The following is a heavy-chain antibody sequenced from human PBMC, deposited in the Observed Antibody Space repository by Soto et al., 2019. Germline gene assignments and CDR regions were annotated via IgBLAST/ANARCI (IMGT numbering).Heavy chain of an antibody. J-gene: IGHJ4*02. CDR3: ARAPLGIIVAPDF. V-gene: IGHV1-18*01. CDR1: GYTFTAYD. D-gene: IGHD3-22*01. Sequence: GASVKVSCKTSGYTFTAYDIYWVRQAPGQGLEWMGWIRAYNGDTNYAQKFQTRVTMTTDKSTDTAYMDLRSLTSDDTAIYYCARAPLGIIVAPDFWGQGTLVTVSS. CDR2: IRAYNGDT.